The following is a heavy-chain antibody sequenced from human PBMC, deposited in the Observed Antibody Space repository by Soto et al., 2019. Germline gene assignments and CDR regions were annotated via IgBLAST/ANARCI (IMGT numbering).Heavy chain of an antibody. J-gene: IGHJ3*02. D-gene: IGHD4-17*01. CDR2: ISSNGGST. V-gene: IGHV3-64*01. CDR3: ARERTTVTPDDAFDI. Sequence: GGSLRLSCAASGFTFSSYAMHWVRQAPGKGLEYVSAISSNGGSTYYANSVKGRFTISRDNSKNTLYLQMGSLRAEDMAVYYCARERTTVTPDDAFDIWGQGTMVTVSS. CDR1: GFTFSSYA.